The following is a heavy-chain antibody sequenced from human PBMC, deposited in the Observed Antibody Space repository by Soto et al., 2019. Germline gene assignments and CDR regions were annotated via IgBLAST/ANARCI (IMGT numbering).Heavy chain of an antibody. CDR2: TYYRSKWYN. CDR1: GDSVSSNSAA. V-gene: IGHV6-1*01. CDR3: ARDPHSSSPSDFNWFDP. Sequence: PSQTLSLTCAISGDSVSSNSAAWNWIRQSPSRGLEWLGRTYYRSKWYNDYAVSVKSRITINPDTSKNQFSLQLNSVTPEDTAVYYCARDPHSSSPSDFNWFDPWGQGTLVTVS. D-gene: IGHD6-6*01. J-gene: IGHJ5*02.